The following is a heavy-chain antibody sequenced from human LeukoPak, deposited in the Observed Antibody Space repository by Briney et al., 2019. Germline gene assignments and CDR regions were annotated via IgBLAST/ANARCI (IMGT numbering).Heavy chain of an antibody. V-gene: IGHV4-31*03. CDR3: ASSAYWYFDL. CDR1: GGSIGSGGYY. Sequence: SETLSLTCSVSGGSIGSGGYYWSWIRQHPGKGLEWIGYIYYSGSTYYNPSLKSRVTISVDTSKNQFSLKLSSVTAADTAVYYCASSAYWYFDLWGRGTPVTVSS. CDR2: IYYSGST. J-gene: IGHJ2*01. D-gene: IGHD6-25*01.